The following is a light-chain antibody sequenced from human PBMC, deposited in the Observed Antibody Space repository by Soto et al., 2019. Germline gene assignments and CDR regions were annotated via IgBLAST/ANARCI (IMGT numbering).Light chain of an antibody. CDR3: FLSQSGRL. Sequence: QAVVTQEPSLTVSPGGTVTLTCGSSTGGVTGAHWPYWIQQKPGQAPRTLIYDTDNKHSWTPGRFSGSIVGGKAALTLSGAQPEDEADYYCFLSQSGRLFGGGTKLTVL. CDR2: DTD. J-gene: IGLJ3*02. V-gene: IGLV7-46*01. CDR1: TGGVTGAHW.